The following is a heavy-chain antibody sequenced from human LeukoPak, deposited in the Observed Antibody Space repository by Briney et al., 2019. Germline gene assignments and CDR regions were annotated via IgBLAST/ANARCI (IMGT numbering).Heavy chain of an antibody. CDR2: ISGSGEST. CDR1: GFTFSSYW. Sequence: PGGSLRLSCAASGFTFSSYWMSWVRQAPGKGLEWVSAISGSGESTYYADSVKGRFTISRENSKSTLYLQMNSLRAEDTALYYCAKARGYSSSSENNWFDPWGQGTLVTVSS. CDR3: AKARGYSSSSENNWFDP. D-gene: IGHD6-6*01. V-gene: IGHV3-23*01. J-gene: IGHJ5*02.